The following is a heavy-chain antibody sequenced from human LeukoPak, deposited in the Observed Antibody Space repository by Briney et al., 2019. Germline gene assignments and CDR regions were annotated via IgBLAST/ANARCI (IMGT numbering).Heavy chain of an antibody. CDR3: ARQIAGI. CDR1: GGSFSGYY. CDR2: INHSGST. V-gene: IGHV4-34*01. J-gene: IGHJ4*02. Sequence: SETLSLTCAVYGGSFSGYYWSWIRQPPGKGLEWIGEINHSGSTNYNPSLKSRVTISVDTSKNQFSLKLSSVTAADTAVYYCARQIAGIWGQGTLVTVSS. D-gene: IGHD2-21*01.